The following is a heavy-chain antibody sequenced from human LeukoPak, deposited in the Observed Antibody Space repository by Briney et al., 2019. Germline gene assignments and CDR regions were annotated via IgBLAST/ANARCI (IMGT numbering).Heavy chain of an antibody. V-gene: IGHV3-30*02. CDR1: GLTFSNYG. CDR2: IRYDGSKQ. Sequence: GGSLRLSCAASGLTFSNYGMHWVRQAPGKGPEWVAFIRYDGSKQYYADSVKGRFTISRDNSKNTLYLQMNSLRAEDTAVYYCANDPVFRGSSGVRYLDYSGQGTLVTVSS. D-gene: IGHD3-22*01. J-gene: IGHJ4*02. CDR3: ANDPVFRGSSGVRYLDY.